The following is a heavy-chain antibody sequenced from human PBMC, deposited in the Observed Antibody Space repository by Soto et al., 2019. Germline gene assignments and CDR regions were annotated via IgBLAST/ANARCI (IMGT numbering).Heavy chain of an antibody. CDR3: AMYSSSWYGYDTMDV. CDR2: INAGNGNT. V-gene: IGHV1-3*01. J-gene: IGHJ6*02. CDR1: GYTFTSYA. D-gene: IGHD6-13*01. Sequence: QVQLVQAGAEVKKPGASVKVSCKASGYTFTSYAMHWVRQAPGQRLEWMGWINAGNGNTKYAQKFQGRVTITRDTSAGTADMELSSLRSEDTAGYYCAMYSSSWYGYDTMDVWGQGTTVTVSS.